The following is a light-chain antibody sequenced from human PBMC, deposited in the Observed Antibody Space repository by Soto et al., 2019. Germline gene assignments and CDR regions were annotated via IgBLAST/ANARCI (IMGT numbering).Light chain of an antibody. J-gene: IGKJ2*01. Sequence: DIQMPQSPSTLSASVGDRVTSTCRASQSISSWLAWYQQKPGKAPKLLIYDASSLESGVPSRFSGSGSGTEFTLTISSLQPDDFATYCCQQYNSYPYTFGQGNKLDIK. CDR3: QQYNSYPYT. V-gene: IGKV1-5*01. CDR2: DAS. CDR1: QSISSW.